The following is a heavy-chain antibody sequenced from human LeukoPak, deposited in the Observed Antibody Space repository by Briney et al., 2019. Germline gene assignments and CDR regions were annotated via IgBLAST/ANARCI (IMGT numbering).Heavy chain of an antibody. J-gene: IGHJ4*02. CDR3: ARGGSIAAAGSGKKKAFDY. CDR1: GFTFSSYS. CDR2: INHSGST. V-gene: IGHV4-34*01. Sequence: PGGSLRLSCTASGFTFSSYSMNWVRQAPGKGLEWIGEINHSGSTNYNPSLKSRVTISVDTSKNQFSLKLSSVTAADTAVYYCARGGSIAAAGSGKKKAFDYWGQGTLVTVSS. D-gene: IGHD6-13*01.